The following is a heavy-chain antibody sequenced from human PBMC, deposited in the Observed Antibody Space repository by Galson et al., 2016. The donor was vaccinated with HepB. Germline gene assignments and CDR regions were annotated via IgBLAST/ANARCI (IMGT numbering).Heavy chain of an antibody. CDR2: IYYSGLT. V-gene: IGHV4-59*08. Sequence: ATLSLTCSVSGGSLTYYYWTWIRQTPEKGLEWIGYIYYSGLTHYNPSLKSRVTISADTSKSQFSLKLTSVAAADTAVYYCARRSHDSYGSGSLDSWGQGTLVIVSS. J-gene: IGHJ5*01. CDR3: ARRSHDSYGSGSLDS. D-gene: IGHD3-10*01. CDR1: GGSLTYYY.